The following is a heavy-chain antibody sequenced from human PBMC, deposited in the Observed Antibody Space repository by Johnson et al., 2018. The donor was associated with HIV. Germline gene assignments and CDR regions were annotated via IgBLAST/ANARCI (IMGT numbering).Heavy chain of an antibody. CDR2: VTWNGVSI. V-gene: IGHV3-20*04. CDR3: ARDPSTQDSRLTGDFGAFDI. D-gene: IGHD7-27*01. Sequence: EVQLVESGGGVVRPGGSLRLSCEGSGFRFDDYAMSWVRQAPGKGLEWVSGVTWNGVSINYADSVKGRFSISKDNVKNSLHLQMDSLRAEDTALYYCARDPSTQDSRLTGDFGAFDIWGQGTMVTVSS. CDR1: GFRFDDYA. J-gene: IGHJ3*02.